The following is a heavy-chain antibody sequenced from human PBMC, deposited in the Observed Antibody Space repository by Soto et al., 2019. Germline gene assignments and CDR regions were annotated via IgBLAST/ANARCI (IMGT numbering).Heavy chain of an antibody. CDR3: AREYYSSSWYGWFDP. J-gene: IGHJ5*02. CDR2: IYYSGST. V-gene: IGHV4-59*01. D-gene: IGHD6-13*01. CDR1: GGSISSYY. Sequence: PSETLSLTCTVSGGSISSYYWSWIRQPPGKGLEWIGYIYYSGSTNYNPSLKSRVTISVDTSKNQFSLKLSSVTAADTAVYYCAREYYSSSWYGWFDPWGQGTLVTVSS.